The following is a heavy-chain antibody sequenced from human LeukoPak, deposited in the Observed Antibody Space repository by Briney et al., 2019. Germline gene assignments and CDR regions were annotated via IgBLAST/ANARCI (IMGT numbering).Heavy chain of an antibody. CDR2: ISAYNGNT. CDR1: GYTFTSYG. J-gene: IGHJ4*02. V-gene: IGHV1-18*01. CDR3: ARAGPDDYGDQYFDY. D-gene: IGHD4-17*01. Sequence: GASVKVSCKASGYTFTSYGISWVRQAPGQGLEWMGWISAYNGNTNYAQKLQGRVTMTTDTSTSTAYMELRSLRSDDTAVYYCARAGPDDYGDQYFDYWGQGTLVTVSS.